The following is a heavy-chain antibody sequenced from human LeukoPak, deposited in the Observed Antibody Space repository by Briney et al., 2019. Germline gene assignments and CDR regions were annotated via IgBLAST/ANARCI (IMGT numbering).Heavy chain of an antibody. D-gene: IGHD2-8*01. J-gene: IGHJ3*02. V-gene: IGHV3-48*03. CDR3: ARGPYCTNGVCYLNAFDI. CDR2: ISSSGSTI. CDR1: GFTFSSYE. Sequence: AGGSLRLSCAASGFTFSSYEMNWVRQAPGKGLEWVSYISSSGSTIYYADSVKGRFTISRDNAKNSLYLQMNSLRAEDTAVYYCARGPYCTNGVCYLNAFDIWGQGTMVTVSS.